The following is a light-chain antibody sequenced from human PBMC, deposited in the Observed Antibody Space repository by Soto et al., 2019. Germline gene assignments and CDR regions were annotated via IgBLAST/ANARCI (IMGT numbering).Light chain of an antibody. CDR3: QPYSNWWT. J-gene: IGKJ1*01. V-gene: IGKV3-15*01. CDR1: QSIGTN. Sequence: EIVMTQSPATLSVSPGERATLSCRASQSIGTNLAWYQQKPGQAPRLLIYDASTRATGVPARLSGGGSGTEFTLTIISLQSEDFGVYYCQPYSNWWTFGPGTTVEIK. CDR2: DAS.